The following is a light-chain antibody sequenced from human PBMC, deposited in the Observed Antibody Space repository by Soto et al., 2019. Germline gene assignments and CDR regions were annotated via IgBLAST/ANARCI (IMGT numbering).Light chain of an antibody. CDR3: AAWDASLKSHVV. V-gene: IGLV1-44*01. CDR2: SDI. Sequence: QSVLTQPPSASGTPGQRVTISCSGSSCNIGCNTVNCYQQLPGTAPKHLIYSDIQRPSGVPDRFSGSKSGTSASLAISGLQSEDEADYYCAAWDASLKSHVVFGGGTKVTVL. CDR1: SCNIGCNT. J-gene: IGLJ2*01.